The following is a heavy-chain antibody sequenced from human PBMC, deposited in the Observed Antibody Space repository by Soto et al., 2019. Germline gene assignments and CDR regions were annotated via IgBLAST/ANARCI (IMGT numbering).Heavy chain of an antibody. V-gene: IGHV4-39*01. Sequence: PSETLSLTCTVAGGSMTRSGYYWGWIRQPPGNELQYIGSVYNNGQTYYNPSLTSPVTISIDTSKNQFSLSLRSVTAADTAVYYCARVHRDCRGGHCHLLDYWGQGALVTVSS. CDR3: ARVHRDCRGGHCHLLDY. CDR1: GGSMTRSGYY. CDR2: VYNNGQT. J-gene: IGHJ4*02. D-gene: IGHD2-15*01.